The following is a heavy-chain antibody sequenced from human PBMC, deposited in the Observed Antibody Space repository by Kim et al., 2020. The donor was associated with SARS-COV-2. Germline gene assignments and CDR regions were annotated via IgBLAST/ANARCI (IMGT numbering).Heavy chain of an antibody. Sequence: SETLSLTCTVSGGSISSYYWSWIRQPPGKGLEWIGYIYYSGSTNYNPSLKSRVTISVDTSKNQFSLKLSSVTAADTAVYYCARSGVEVDSSGFFYWGQGTLVTVSS. CDR1: GGSISSYY. CDR3: ARSGVEVDSSGFFY. CDR2: IYYSGST. V-gene: IGHV4-59*13. J-gene: IGHJ4*02. D-gene: IGHD3-22*01.